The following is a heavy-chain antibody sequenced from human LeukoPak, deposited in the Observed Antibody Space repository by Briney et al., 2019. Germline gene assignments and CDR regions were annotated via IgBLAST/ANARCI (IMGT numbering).Heavy chain of an antibody. CDR3: ARVGSMIVVVPYFDY. J-gene: IGHJ4*02. CDR2: IYYSGST. CDR1: GGSISSYY. D-gene: IGHD3-22*01. Sequence: SETLSLTCTVSGGSISSYYWSWIRQPPGKGLEWIGYIYYSGSTNYNPSLKSRVTISVDTSKNQFSLKLSSVTAADTAVYYCARVGSMIVVVPYFDYWGQGTLVTVSS. V-gene: IGHV4-59*01.